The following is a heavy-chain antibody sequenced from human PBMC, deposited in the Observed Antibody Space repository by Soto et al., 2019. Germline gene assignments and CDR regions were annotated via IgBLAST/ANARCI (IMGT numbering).Heavy chain of an antibody. CDR3: ARGGPNWAYYFYGMDV. CDR1: GFSFNNYD. J-gene: IGHJ6*02. D-gene: IGHD3-16*01. V-gene: IGHV3-13*04. Sequence: GGSLRLSCAASGFSFNNYDMHWVRQATGKGLEWVAAIGTSGDTYYADSVKGRFTISRENGKNSLYLQMSSLRAGDTAVYYCARGGPNWAYYFYGMDVWGRGTTVTVSS. CDR2: IGTSGDT.